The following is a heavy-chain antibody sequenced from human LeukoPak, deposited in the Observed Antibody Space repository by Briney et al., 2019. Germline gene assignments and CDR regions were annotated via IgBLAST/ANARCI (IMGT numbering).Heavy chain of an antibody. J-gene: IGHJ4*02. CDR2: VRGSDAGT. CDR3: AKNRGGSYYSGSDY. V-gene: IGHV3-23*01. Sequence: GGSLRLSCAASGFTFSSHAMNWVRQAPGKGLEWVSAVRGSDAGTSYADSVKGRFTISRDNSKNTLYLQMNSLRAEDTAVYYCAKNRGGSYYSGSDYWGQGTLVTVSS. CDR1: GFTFSSHA. D-gene: IGHD1-26*01.